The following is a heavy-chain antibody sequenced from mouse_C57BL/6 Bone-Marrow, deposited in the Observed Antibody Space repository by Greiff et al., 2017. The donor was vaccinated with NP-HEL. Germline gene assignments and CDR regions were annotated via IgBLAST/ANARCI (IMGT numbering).Heavy chain of an antibody. CDR2: IDPSDSYT. Sequence: VQLQQPGAELVMPEASVKLSCKASGYTFTSYWMHWVKQRPGQGLEWIGEIDPSDSYTNYNQKFKGKSTLTVDKSSSTAYMQLSSLTSEDSAVYYCAREDYGSNWYFDVWGTGTTVTVSS. J-gene: IGHJ1*03. CDR1: GYTFTSYW. V-gene: IGHV1-69*01. D-gene: IGHD1-1*01. CDR3: AREDYGSNWYFDV.